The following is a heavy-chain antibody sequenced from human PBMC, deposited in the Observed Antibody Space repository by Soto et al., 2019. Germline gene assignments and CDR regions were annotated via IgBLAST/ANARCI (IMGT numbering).Heavy chain of an antibody. CDR1: GGTFSSYT. D-gene: IGHD3-10*01. CDR2: IIPILGIA. CDR3: ASHVTMVRVTYFHTDAFDS. V-gene: IGHV1-69*02. J-gene: IGHJ3*02. Sequence: SVKVSCKASGGTFSSYTISWVRQAPGQGLEWMGRIIPILGIANYAQKFQGRVTITADKSTSTAYMELSSLRSEDTAVYYCASHVTMVRVTYFHTDAFDSWGQGTMVTVSS.